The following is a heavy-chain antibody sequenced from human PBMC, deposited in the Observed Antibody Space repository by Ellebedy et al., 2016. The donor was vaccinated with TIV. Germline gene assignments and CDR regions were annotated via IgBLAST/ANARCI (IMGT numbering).Heavy chain of an antibody. CDR2: IDYSGST. V-gene: IGHV4-59*01. D-gene: IGHD2-8*01. CDR3: ARPCTNALCYNY. CDR1: GGSISSYY. J-gene: IGHJ4*02. Sequence: MPSETLSPTCSVPGGSISSYYWTWIRQPPGKGLEWIGHIDYSGSTNYNPSLKSRVTISVDTSKNQFSLRLSSVTAADTAVYYCARPCTNALCYNYWGQGTLVTVSP.